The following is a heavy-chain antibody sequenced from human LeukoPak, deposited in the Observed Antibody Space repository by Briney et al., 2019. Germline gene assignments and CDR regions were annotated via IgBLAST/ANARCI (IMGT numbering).Heavy chain of an antibody. D-gene: IGHD3-10*01. CDR2: INHSGST. J-gene: IGHJ6*03. CDR3: ARAPRVRGVIITRYYYYMDV. Sequence: SETLSLTCTVSGGSISSGSYYCSWIRQPPGKGLEWIGEINHSGSTNYNPSLKSRVTISVDTSKNQFSLKLSSVTAADTAVYYCARAPRVRGVIITRYYYYMDVWGKGTTVTVSS. V-gene: IGHV4-39*07. CDR1: GGSISSGSYY.